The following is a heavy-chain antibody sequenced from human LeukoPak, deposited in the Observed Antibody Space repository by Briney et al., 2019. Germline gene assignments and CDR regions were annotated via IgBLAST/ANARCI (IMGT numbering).Heavy chain of an antibody. CDR3: AKASWASSADAVL. CDR2: LRGDGET. CDR1: GFTLGGYA. D-gene: IGHD3-16*01. V-gene: IGHV3-23*01. Sequence: SGGSLRLSCAASGFTLGGYAMSWVRQAPARGLEWVPSLRGDGETFYADSVKGRFTLSRDESRNTVYLQMNNLRVEGTAEYFCAKASWASSADAVLWGQGTLDTVSS. J-gene: IGHJ4*02.